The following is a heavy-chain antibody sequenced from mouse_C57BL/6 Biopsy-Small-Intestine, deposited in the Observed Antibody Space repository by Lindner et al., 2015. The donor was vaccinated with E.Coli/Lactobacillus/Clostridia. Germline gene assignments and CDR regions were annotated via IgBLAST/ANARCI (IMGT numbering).Heavy chain of an antibody. D-gene: IGHD4-1*01. CDR1: GFNIKDDY. V-gene: IGHV14-3*01. CDR3: ASPLTGRNY. J-gene: IGHJ2*01. CDR2: IDPANGNT. Sequence: VQLQESGAELVRPGASVKLSCTASGFNIKDDYMHWVKQRPEQGLEWIGRIDPANGNTKYAPKFQDKATITADTSSNTAYLQLSSLTSEDTAVYYCASPLTGRNYWGQGTTLTVPS.